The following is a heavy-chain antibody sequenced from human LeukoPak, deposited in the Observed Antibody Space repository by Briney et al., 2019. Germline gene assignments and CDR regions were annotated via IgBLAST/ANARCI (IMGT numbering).Heavy chain of an antibody. D-gene: IGHD3-10*01. V-gene: IGHV3-48*03. CDR3: AREGGITMVRGVIIGAFDI. CDR2: ISRSGSTI. Sequence: GGSLRLSCAASGFTFSSYEMNWVRQAPGKGLEWVSYISRSGSTIYYADSVKGRFTISRDNAKNSLYLQMNSLRAEDTAVYYCAREGGITMVRGVIIGAFDIWGQGTMVTVSS. CDR1: GFTFSSYE. J-gene: IGHJ3*02.